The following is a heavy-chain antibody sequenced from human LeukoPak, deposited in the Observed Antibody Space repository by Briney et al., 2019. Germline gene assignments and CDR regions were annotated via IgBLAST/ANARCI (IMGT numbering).Heavy chain of an antibody. Sequence: GGSLRLSCAASGFTFSSYSMNWVRQAPGKGLEWVSGISWNSGSVGYADSVKGRFTISRDNAKNSLYLQMNSLRAEDTALYYCAKDRIPYYYDSSGYFAFEFDIWGQGTMVTVSS. D-gene: IGHD3-22*01. CDR1: GFTFSSYS. CDR3: AKDRIPYYYDSSGYFAFEFDI. CDR2: ISWNSGSV. J-gene: IGHJ3*02. V-gene: IGHV3-9*01.